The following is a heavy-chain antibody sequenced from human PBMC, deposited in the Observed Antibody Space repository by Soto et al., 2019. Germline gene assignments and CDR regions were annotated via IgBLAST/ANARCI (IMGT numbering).Heavy chain of an antibody. CDR2: IYSGGSA. D-gene: IGHD3-3*01. V-gene: IGHV3-66*01. CDR3: ARVIFGDYYYYMDV. J-gene: IGHJ6*03. Sequence: AVGSLRLSCAASGFTVGSNYRSWVRQAPGKGLEWVSVIYSGGSAYYADSVKGRFTISRDNSKNTLYLQMNSLRAEDTAVYYCARVIFGDYYYYMDVWGKGTTVTVSS. CDR1: GFTVGSNY.